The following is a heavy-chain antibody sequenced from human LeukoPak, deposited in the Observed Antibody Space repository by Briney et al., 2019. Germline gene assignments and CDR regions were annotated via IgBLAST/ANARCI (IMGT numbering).Heavy chain of an antibody. CDR3: AKLGVYRDSSSWYEFELYYYYYMDV. D-gene: IGHD6-13*01. V-gene: IGHV3-23*01. J-gene: IGHJ6*03. CDR2: ISGSGGST. Sequence: GSLRLSCAASGFTFSSYSMNWVRQAPGKGLEWDSAISGSGGSTYYADSVKGRFTISRDNSKNTLYLQMNSLRAEDTAVYYCAKLGVYRDSSSWYEFELYYYYYMDVWGKGTTVTVSS. CDR1: GFTFSSYS.